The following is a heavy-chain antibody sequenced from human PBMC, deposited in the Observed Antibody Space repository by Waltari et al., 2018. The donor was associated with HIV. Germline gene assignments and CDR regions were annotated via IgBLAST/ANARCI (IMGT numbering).Heavy chain of an antibody. CDR3: AQDQSKWQLQRGYFQH. J-gene: IGHJ1*01. CDR2: ISKDGSDK. Sequence: QLQLVESGGGVVQPGRSLRLSCAVSGFTFSSYDMHWVRQAPGKGLGWVAFISKDGSDKDYGDSVKGRFTISRDNSNNTMYLQMNSLGGEDTAVYYCAQDQSKWQLQRGYFQHWGQGTLVTVSS. CDR1: GFTFSSYD. D-gene: IGHD1-26*01. V-gene: IGHV3-30*18.